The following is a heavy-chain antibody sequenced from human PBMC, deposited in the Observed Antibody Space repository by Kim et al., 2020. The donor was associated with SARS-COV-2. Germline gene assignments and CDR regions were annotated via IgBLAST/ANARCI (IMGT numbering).Heavy chain of an antibody. CDR1: GFTFSSYS. D-gene: IGHD5-12*01. Sequence: GGSLRLSCAASGFTFSSYSMNWVRQAPGKGLEWVSSISSSSSYIYYADSVKGRFTISRDNAKNSLYLQMNSLRAEDTAVYYCARVKGYSGYDYGYWGQGTLVTVSS. V-gene: IGHV3-21*01. J-gene: IGHJ4*02. CDR2: ISSSSSYI. CDR3: ARVKGYSGYDYGY.